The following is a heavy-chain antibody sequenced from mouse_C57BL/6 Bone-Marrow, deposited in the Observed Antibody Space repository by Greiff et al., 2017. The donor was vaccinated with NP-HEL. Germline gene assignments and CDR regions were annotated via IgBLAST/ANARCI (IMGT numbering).Heavy chain of an antibody. CDR2: LRSKSNNYAT. CDR1: GFSFNTYA. V-gene: IGHV10-1*01. D-gene: IGHD1-1*01. J-gene: IGHJ1*03. Sequence: EVQLVESGGGLVQPKGSLQLSCAASGFSFNTYALNWVRQAPGKGCAWVARLRSKSNNYATYYADSVKDRFTISRDDSESMLYLQMNNLKTEDTAMYYCSGTGRNYGSSHWYFDVWGTGTTVTVSS. CDR3: SGTGRNYGSSHWYFDV.